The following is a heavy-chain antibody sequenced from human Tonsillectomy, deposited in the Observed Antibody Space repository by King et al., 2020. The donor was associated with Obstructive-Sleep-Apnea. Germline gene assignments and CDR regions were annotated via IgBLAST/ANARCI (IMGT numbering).Heavy chain of an antibody. CDR1: GFRFSDYY. CDR3: ARDVVAGTGYYGMDV. J-gene: IGHJ6*02. D-gene: IGHD6-19*01. Sequence: QLVQSGGGLVKPGGSLRLSCAASGFRFSDYYMSWIRQAPGKGLEYISYISSSSGDTNYADSVKGRFTISRDNAKNSLYLQMNSLRAEDTAVYYCARDVVAGTGYYGMDVWGHGTTLTVSS. V-gene: IGHV3-11*06. CDR2: ISSSSGDT.